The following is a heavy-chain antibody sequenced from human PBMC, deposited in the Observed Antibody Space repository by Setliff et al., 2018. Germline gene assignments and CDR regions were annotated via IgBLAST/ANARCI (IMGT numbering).Heavy chain of an antibody. J-gene: IGHJ6*03. Sequence: TLSLTCTVSGGSISSSSYYWGWIRQPPGKGLEWIGSIYIGGSANYNPSLKSRVTMSIDTSKNQFSLKLNSVTAADMAVYYCAREQWLDPPGYYYMDVWAKGTTVTVSS. CDR1: GGSISSSSYY. D-gene: IGHD6-19*01. V-gene: IGHV4-39*07. CDR2: IYIGGSA. CDR3: AREQWLDPPGYYYMDV.